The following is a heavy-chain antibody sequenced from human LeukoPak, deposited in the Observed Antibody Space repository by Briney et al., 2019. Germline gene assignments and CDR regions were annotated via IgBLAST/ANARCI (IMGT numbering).Heavy chain of an antibody. V-gene: IGHV3-74*01. CDR1: GSTFSSYW. J-gene: IGHJ4*02. D-gene: IGHD2-8*01. CDR3: ARHPTLYPD. Sequence: PGGSLRLSCAASGSTFSSYWMHWVRQAPGKGLVWVSRINSDRSSTSYADSVKGRFTISRDNANNTLYLQMNSLRAEDTAVYYCARHPTLYPDWGQGTLVTVSS. CDR2: INSDRSST.